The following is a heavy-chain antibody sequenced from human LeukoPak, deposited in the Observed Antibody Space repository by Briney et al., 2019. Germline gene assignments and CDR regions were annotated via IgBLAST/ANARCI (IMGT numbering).Heavy chain of an antibody. CDR3: ATSGNYAYPAKY. CDR2: INHSGST. CDR1: GGSFSGYY. J-gene: IGHJ4*02. V-gene: IGHV4-34*01. Sequence: SETLSLTCAVYGGSFSGYYWSWIRQPPGKGLEWIGEINHSGSTNYNPSLKSRVTISVDTSKNQFSLKLTSVTAADTAVYYCATSGNYAYPAKYWGQGTLVTVSS. D-gene: IGHD1-7*01.